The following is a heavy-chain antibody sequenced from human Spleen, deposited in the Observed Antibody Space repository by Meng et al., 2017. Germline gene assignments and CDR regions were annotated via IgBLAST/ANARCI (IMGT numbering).Heavy chain of an antibody. J-gene: IGHJ4*02. D-gene: IGHD4-17*01. CDR1: GFTFSAYN. Sequence: GESLKISCAASGFTFSAYNMHWVRQPPGKGLEWVSRINDDGSVTTYTDSVQGRFAISRDNAKNSLYLQMHSLRAEDTAVYYCARVPTTATPLGLDYWGQGTLVTVSS. CDR3: ARVPTTATPLGLDY. V-gene: IGHV3-74*01. CDR2: INDDGSVT.